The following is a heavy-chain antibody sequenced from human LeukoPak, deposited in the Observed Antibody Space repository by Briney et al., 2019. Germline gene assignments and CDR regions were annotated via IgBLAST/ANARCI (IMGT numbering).Heavy chain of an antibody. J-gene: IGHJ4*02. D-gene: IGHD3-10*01. V-gene: IGHV1-8*01. CDR3: ARGARRELLWFGELTRSLQESTGELFDY. Sequence: GSSVKVSCKASGYTFTSYDINWVRQATGQGLEWMGWMNPNSGNTGYAQKFQGRATMTRNTSISTAYMELSSLRSEDTAVYYCARGARRELLWFGELTRSLQESTGELFDYWGQGTLVTVSS. CDR1: GYTFTSYD. CDR2: MNPNSGNT.